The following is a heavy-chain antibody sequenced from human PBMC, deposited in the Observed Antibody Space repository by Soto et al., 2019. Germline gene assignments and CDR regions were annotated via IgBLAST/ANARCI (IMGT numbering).Heavy chain of an antibody. CDR2: ISGSGGST. CDR1: GFTFSSYA. D-gene: IGHD3-10*01. V-gene: IGHV3-23*01. Sequence: GGALRLSCAASGFTFSSYAMSWVRQAPGKGLEWVSAISGSGGSTYYADSVKGRFTISRDNSKNTLYLQMNSLRAEDTAVYYCAKDQFPLYGSGSYYDYWGQGTLVTVSS. CDR3: AKDQFPLYGSGSYYDY. J-gene: IGHJ4*02.